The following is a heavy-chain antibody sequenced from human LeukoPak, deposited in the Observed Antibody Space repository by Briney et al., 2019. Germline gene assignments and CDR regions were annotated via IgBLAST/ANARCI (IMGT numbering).Heavy chain of an antibody. J-gene: IGHJ4*02. CDR2: IWYDGSNK. Sequence: GGSLRLSCAASGFTFSNYVMHWVRQAPGKGLQWVAVIWYDGSNKYYGDSVKGRFTISRDNSKNTLYLQMNSQRAEDTGVYYCDLVYGSGSYYLGYWGQGTLVTVSS. CDR3: DLVYGSGSYYLGY. D-gene: IGHD3-10*01. CDR1: GFTFSNYV. V-gene: IGHV3-33*01.